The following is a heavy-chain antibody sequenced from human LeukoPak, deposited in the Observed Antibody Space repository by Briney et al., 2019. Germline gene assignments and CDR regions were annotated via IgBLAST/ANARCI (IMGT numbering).Heavy chain of an antibody. J-gene: IGHJ4*02. CDR2: IYDGGFT. V-gene: IGHV3-53*01. CDR3: AKGYYGSGSYGWFDY. CDR1: GFTVSNNY. D-gene: IGHD3-10*01. Sequence: GGSLRLSCAGSGFTVSNNYMAWVRQAPGKGLEWVSVIYDGGFTEYTDSVKGRFAISRDNSKNTLFLHMNSLRAEDTAVYSCAKGYYGSGSYGWFDYWGQGTLVTVSS.